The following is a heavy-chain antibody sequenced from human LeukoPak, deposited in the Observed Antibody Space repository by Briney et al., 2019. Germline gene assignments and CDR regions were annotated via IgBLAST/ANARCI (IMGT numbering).Heavy chain of an antibody. V-gene: IGHV4-34*01. Sequence: SETLSLTCAVYGGSFSGYYWSWIRQPPGKGLEWIGEINHSGITNYNPSLKSRVTISVDTSKNQFSLKLSSVTAADTAVYYCARRSGWFLGQKPFDYWGQGTLVTVSS. CDR1: GGSFSGYY. J-gene: IGHJ4*02. CDR2: INHSGIT. CDR3: ARRSGWFLGQKPFDY. D-gene: IGHD6-19*01.